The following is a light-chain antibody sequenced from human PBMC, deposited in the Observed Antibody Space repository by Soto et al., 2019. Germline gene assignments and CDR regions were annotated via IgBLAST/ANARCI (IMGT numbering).Light chain of an antibody. CDR1: ISNTGSNA. CDR3: SSYTSSSTLYV. CDR2: SQN. V-gene: IGLV1-44*01. Sequence: QSVLTQPPSASGAPGLRVTISCSGSISNTGSNAVNWYQHLPGTAPKLLIYSQNQRPSGVPDRFSGSKSGTSASLAISGLQSEDETDYYCSSYTSSSTLYVFGTGTKVTVL. J-gene: IGLJ1*01.